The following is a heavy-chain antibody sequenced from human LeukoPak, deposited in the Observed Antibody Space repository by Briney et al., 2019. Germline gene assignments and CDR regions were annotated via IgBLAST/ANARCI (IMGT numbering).Heavy chain of an antibody. CDR2: IYYSGST. J-gene: IGHJ3*02. V-gene: IGHV4-59*01. Sequence: SETLSLTCIVSGGSISSYYWSWIRQPPGKGLEWIGYIYYSGSTNYNPSLKSRVTISVDTSKNQFSLKLSSVTAADTAVYYCARIMSSGWYLDAFDIWGQGTMVTVSS. CDR1: GGSISSYY. D-gene: IGHD6-19*01. CDR3: ARIMSSGWYLDAFDI.